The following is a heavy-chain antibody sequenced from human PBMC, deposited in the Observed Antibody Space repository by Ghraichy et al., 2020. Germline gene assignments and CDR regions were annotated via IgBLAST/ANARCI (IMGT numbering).Heavy chain of an antibody. D-gene: IGHD6-13*01. J-gene: IGHJ6*02. Sequence: VSGISGSGGRTYYADSVKGRFTISRDNSKNTLYLHLNSLRAEDTAVYYCVRSNDSSAARYYGLDVCGQWTTVNVSS. CDR2: ISGSGGRT. V-gene: IGHV3-23*01. CDR3: VRSNDSSAARYYGLDV.